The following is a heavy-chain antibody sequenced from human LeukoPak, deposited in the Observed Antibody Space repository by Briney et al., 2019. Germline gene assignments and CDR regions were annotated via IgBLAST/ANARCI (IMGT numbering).Heavy chain of an antibody. CDR1: GGSISSGDYY. V-gene: IGHV3-11*01. CDR2: ISSSGSTI. D-gene: IGHD5-12*01. Sequence: LSLTCTVSGGSISSGDYYMSWIRQAPGKGLEWVSYISSSGSTIYYADSVKGRFTISRDNAKNSLYLQMNSLRAEDTAVYYCARVWDIVARGAFDIWGQGTMVTVSS. J-gene: IGHJ3*02. CDR3: ARVWDIVARGAFDI.